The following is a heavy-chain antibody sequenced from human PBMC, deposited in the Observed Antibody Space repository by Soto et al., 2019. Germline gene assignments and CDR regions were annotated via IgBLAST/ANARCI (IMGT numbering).Heavy chain of an antibody. CDR1: GYFISNGYY. J-gene: IGHJ4*02. Sequence: SETLSLTCAVSGYFISNGYYWDWIRQPPGKGLEWIGSIYPTGTTYYNPSLKSRVTISVDTSKNHFSLKLTSVTAADTAVYYCARDANYVLYYFDHWGQGTMVTVYS. V-gene: IGHV4-38-2*02. CDR3: ARDANYVLYYFDH. CDR2: IYPTGTT. D-gene: IGHD3-10*02.